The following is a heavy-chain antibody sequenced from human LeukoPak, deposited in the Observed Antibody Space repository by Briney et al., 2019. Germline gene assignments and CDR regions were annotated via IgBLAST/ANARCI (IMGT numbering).Heavy chain of an antibody. J-gene: IGHJ4*02. CDR3: ARAAYSSGWTVEYYFDY. D-gene: IGHD6-19*01. V-gene: IGHV1-46*01. Sequence: ASVKVSCKASGYTFTSYYMHWVRQAPGQGLEWMGIINPSGGSTNYAQKFQGRVTLTRDASTSTVYMELNSLSSEDTAVYYCARAAYSSGWTVEYYFDYWGQGTLVTVSS. CDR1: GYTFTSYY. CDR2: INPSGGST.